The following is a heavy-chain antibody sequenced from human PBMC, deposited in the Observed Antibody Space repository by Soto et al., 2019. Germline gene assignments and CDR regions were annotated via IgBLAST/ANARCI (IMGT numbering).Heavy chain of an antibody. CDR1: GGSISSSSYS. Sequence: SETLSLTCTVSGGSISSSSYSWSWIRQPPGKGLEWMGEVNHSGGTNYNPSLKSRVAITIDQSKNQFSVKLRSVTAADTAVYYCARGRQVTPSTLFKRTGDYSMDVWGQGTTVTVSS. CDR3: ARGRQVTPSTLFKRTGDYSMDV. CDR2: VNHSGGT. D-gene: IGHD4-4*01. J-gene: IGHJ6*02. V-gene: IGHV4-39*07.